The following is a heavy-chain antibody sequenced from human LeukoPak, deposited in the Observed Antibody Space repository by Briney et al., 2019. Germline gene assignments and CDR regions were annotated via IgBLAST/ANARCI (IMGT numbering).Heavy chain of an antibody. D-gene: IGHD3-3*01. V-gene: IGHV7-4-1*02. J-gene: IGHJ6*03. CDR1: GYTFTSYA. CDR3: ARVPVPLFGVDHYYYYYYMDV. Sequence: GASVKVSCKASGYTFTSYAVNWVRQAPGQGLEWMGWINTNTGNPTYAQGFTGRFVFSLDTSVSTAYLQISSLKAEDTAVYYCARVPVPLFGVDHYYYYYYMDVWGKGTTVTVSS. CDR2: INTNTGNP.